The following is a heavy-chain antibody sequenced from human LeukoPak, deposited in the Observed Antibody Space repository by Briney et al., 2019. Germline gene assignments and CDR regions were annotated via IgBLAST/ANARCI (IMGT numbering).Heavy chain of an antibody. V-gene: IGHV1-18*01. CDR1: GYTFTSYG. CDR2: ISAYNGNT. J-gene: IGHJ4*02. D-gene: IGHD6-19*01. Sequence: ASVKVSCKASGYTFTSYGISWVRQAPGQGLEWMGWISAYNGNTNYAQKLQGRVTMTTDTSTSTAYMELRSLRSDDTAVYYCARDGQRDSSGWYRYWGQGTLVTVSS. CDR3: ARDGQRDSSGWYRY.